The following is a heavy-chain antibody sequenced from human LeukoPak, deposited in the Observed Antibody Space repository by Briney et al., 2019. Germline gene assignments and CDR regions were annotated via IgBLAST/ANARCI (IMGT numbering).Heavy chain of an antibody. V-gene: IGHV3-23*01. CDR2: ISGSGGST. D-gene: IGHD3-3*01. J-gene: IGHJ4*02. Sequence: PGGSLRPSCAASGFTFSSYAMSWVRQAPGKGLEWVSAISGSGGSTYYADSVKGRFTISRDNSKNTLYLQMNSLRAEDTAVYYCAKDLGGGHYDFWSGPNTNWGQGTLVTVSS. CDR1: GFTFSSYA. CDR3: AKDLGGGHYDFWSGPNTN.